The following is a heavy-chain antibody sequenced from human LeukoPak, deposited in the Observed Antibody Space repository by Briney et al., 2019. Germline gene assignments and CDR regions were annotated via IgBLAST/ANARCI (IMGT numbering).Heavy chain of an antibody. CDR3: ASEVRFGGAFDI. J-gene: IGHJ3*02. Sequence: SMKVSCKASGGTFSSYAISWVRQAPGQGLEWMGGIIPIFGTANYAQKFQGRVTITADKSTSTAYMELSSLRSEDTAVYYCASEVRFGGAFDIWGQGTMVTVSS. CDR1: GGTFSSYA. CDR2: IIPIFGTA. V-gene: IGHV1-69*06. D-gene: IGHD4-23*01.